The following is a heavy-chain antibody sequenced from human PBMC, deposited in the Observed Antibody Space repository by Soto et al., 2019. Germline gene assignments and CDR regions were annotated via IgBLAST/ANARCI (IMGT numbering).Heavy chain of an antibody. Sequence: SLTCAFSGGSFSGYYWSWIRQPPGKGLEWIGEINHSGSTNYNPSLKSRVTISVDTSKNQFSLKLSSVTAADTAVYYCARARIEAACTLNLCDRWGKRTTVTV. CDR2: INHSGST. CDR1: GGSFSGYY. V-gene: IGHV4-34*01. J-gene: IGHJ5*02. CDR3: ARARIEAACTLNLCDR. D-gene: IGHD2-15*01.